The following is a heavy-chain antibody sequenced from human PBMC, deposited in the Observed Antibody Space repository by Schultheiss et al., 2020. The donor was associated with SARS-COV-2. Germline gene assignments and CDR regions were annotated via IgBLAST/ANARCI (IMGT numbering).Heavy chain of an antibody. Sequence: GGSLRLSCAASGFTFSSYGMHWVRQAPGKGLEWVAVIWYDGSNKYYADSVKGRFTISRDNSKNTLYLQMNSLRAEDTAVYYCARPYCGGDCSPKVYLDYWGQGTLVTVSS. D-gene: IGHD2-21*02. V-gene: IGHV3-30*19. J-gene: IGHJ4*02. CDR3: ARPYCGGDCSPKVYLDY. CDR1: GFTFSSYG. CDR2: IWYDGSNK.